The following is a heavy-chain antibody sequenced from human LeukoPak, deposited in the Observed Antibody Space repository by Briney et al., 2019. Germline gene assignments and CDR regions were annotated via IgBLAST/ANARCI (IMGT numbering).Heavy chain of an antibody. D-gene: IGHD1-1*01. J-gene: IGHJ4*02. Sequence: PGGSLRLSCEASGFTFSGYYMSWVRQAPGKGLEWVSYISSSSSYTKYADSVKGRFTISRDNAKNSLYLQVNSLRAEDTAVYYCARGTGTTAYFDYWGQGTLVTVSS. CDR3: ARGTGTTAYFDY. V-gene: IGHV3-11*06. CDR2: ISSSSSYT. CDR1: GFTFSGYY.